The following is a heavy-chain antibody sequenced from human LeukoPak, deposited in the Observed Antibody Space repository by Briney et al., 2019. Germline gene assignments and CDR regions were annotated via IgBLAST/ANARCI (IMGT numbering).Heavy chain of an antibody. CDR1: TFTLSSYS. J-gene: IGHJ5*02. Sequence: GGSLRLSCAPSTFTLSSYSMNWVRQAPGKGLEWVSYISSSSSTIYYADSVKGRFTISRDNAKNSLYLQMNSLRAEDTAVYYCAREVQYCSSTSCHPGGFDPWGQGTLVTVSS. V-gene: IGHV3-48*01. CDR3: AREVQYCSSTSCHPGGFDP. D-gene: IGHD2-2*01. CDR2: ISSSSSTI.